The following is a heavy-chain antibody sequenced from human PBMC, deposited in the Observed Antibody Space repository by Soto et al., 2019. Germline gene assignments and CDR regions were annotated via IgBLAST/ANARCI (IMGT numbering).Heavy chain of an antibody. J-gene: IGHJ4*02. CDR1: GFTLSSYS. D-gene: IGHD3-22*01. CDR2: ISSSSSYI. Sequence: GGSLRLSCAASGFTLSSYSMNWVRRAPGKGLEWVSSISSSSSYIHYADSVKGRFTISRDNAKNSLYLQMNSLRAEDTAVYYCAREVGYYDSSGYPQPFDYWGQGTLVTVSS. CDR3: AREVGYYDSSGYPQPFDY. V-gene: IGHV3-21*01.